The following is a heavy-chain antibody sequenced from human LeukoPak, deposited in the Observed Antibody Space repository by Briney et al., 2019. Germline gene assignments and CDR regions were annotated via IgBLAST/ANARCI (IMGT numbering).Heavy chain of an antibody. CDR1: GFTFNTYS. Sequence: PGESLQLPCTALGFTFNTYSMNRIRQAQGKSPDYLSSITNSSAYKYYADSVTRRFTISRDNAKNSLYLQMNSLGADDTAVYYCARDDVAPTRRGMDVWGQGTMVTVSS. CDR3: ARDDVAPTRRGMDV. D-gene: IGHD1-1*01. V-gene: IGHV3-21*01. J-gene: IGHJ6*02. CDR2: ITNSSAYK.